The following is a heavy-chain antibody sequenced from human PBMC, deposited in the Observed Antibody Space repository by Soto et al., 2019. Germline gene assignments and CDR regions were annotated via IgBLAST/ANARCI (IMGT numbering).Heavy chain of an antibody. Sequence: GGSLRLSCAASGFTFSSYSMNWVRQAPGKGLEWVSYISSSSSTIYYADSVKGRFTISRDNAKNSLYLQMNSLRAEDTAVYYCARDRQGSYWVYWGQGTLVTVSS. D-gene: IGHD3-10*01. CDR2: ISSSSSTI. CDR1: GFTFSSYS. V-gene: IGHV3-48*01. CDR3: ARDRQGSYWVY. J-gene: IGHJ4*02.